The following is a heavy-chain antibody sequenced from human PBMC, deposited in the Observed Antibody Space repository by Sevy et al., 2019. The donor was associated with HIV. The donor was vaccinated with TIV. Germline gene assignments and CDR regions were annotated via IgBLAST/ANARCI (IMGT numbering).Heavy chain of an antibody. CDR3: ARVGGYYYDSSGYFDY. D-gene: IGHD3-22*01. V-gene: IGHV1-18*01. CDR2: ISAYNGNT. CDR1: GYTFTSYG. Sequence: ASVKVPCKASGYTFTSYGISWVRQAPGQGLEWMGWISAYNGNTNYAQKLQGRVTMTTDTSTSTAYMELRSLRSDDTAVYYCARVGGYYYDSSGYFDYWGQGTLVTVSS. J-gene: IGHJ4*02.